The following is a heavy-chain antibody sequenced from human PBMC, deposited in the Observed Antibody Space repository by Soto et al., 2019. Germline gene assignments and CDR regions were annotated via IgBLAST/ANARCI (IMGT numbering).Heavy chain of an antibody. V-gene: IGHV3-7*01. Sequence: GGSLRLSCAATGFSFSDYWMTWVRQAPGKGLEWVANIKHDGSEKNYVGSVKGRFTISRDNAKNSLYLQMNSLRAEDTAVYYCARAIERTSGWYGPRFWGQGTLVTVSS. D-gene: IGHD6-19*01. CDR3: ARAIERTSGWYGPRF. J-gene: IGHJ4*02. CDR1: GFSFSDYW. CDR2: IKHDGSEK.